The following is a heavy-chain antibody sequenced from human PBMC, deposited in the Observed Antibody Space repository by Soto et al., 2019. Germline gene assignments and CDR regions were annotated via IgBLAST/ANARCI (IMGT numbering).Heavy chain of an antibody. J-gene: IGHJ4*02. CDR3: ARDFRVIALPCDY. D-gene: IGHD3-16*02. CDR1: GFTFSSYW. Sequence: EVQLVESGGGLVQPGGSLRLSCAASGFTFSSYWMSWVRQAPGKGLEWVANIKQDGSEKYYVDSVKGRFTISRDNAKNSLYLQMNSLRAEDTAVYYCARDFRVIALPCDYWGQGTLVTVSS. CDR2: IKQDGSEK. V-gene: IGHV3-7*01.